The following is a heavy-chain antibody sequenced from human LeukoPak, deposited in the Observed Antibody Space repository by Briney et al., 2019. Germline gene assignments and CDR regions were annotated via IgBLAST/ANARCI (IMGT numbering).Heavy chain of an antibody. Sequence: PGGSLRLSCAASGSTFSSYAMSWVRQAPGKGLAWVSTISGGSGSTYYADSVKGRFTISRDNSKNTLYLQMNSLRAEDTAVYYCAGYSNLIDYWGQGTLVTVSS. CDR1: GSTFSSYA. CDR2: ISGGSGST. CDR3: AGYSNLIDY. J-gene: IGHJ4*02. D-gene: IGHD4-11*01. V-gene: IGHV3-23*01.